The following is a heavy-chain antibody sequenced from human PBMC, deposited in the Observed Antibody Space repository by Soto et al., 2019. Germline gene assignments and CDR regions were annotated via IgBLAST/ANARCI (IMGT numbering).Heavy chain of an antibody. Sequence: QLQLQESGPGLVKPSETLSLTCTVSGDSVTISDYYWGWIRQPPGKGLKWIGSIHYSGSTYYNPSLKRRVTISGDTSKKQFSLKLTSVTAADAAVYYCAAHDSGGYYAEYWGQGTLVTVSA. CDR1: GDSVTISDYY. CDR3: AAHDSGGYYAEY. J-gene: IGHJ4*02. V-gene: IGHV4-39*01. D-gene: IGHD3-22*01. CDR2: IHYSGST.